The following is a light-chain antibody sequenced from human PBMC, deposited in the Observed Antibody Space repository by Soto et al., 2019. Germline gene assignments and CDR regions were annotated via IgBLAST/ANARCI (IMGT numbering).Light chain of an antibody. CDR1: QRISSSS. J-gene: IGKJ3*01. V-gene: IGKV3-20*01. CDR2: DAS. CDR3: RQYGSSPFT. Sequence: EIVLTQSPGTLSLSPGERATLSCRASQRISSSSLAWYQQTPGQAPRLLIYDASSRATGIPDRFSGSGSGTDFTLTITRLEPEDFAVYYCRQYGSSPFTFGPGTKVDIK.